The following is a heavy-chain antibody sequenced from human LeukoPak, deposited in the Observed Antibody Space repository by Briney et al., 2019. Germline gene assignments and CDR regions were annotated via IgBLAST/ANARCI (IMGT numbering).Heavy chain of an antibody. J-gene: IGHJ6*03. Sequence: SETLSLTCTVSGGSISSSSYYWGWIRQPPGKGLEWIGSIYYSGSTYYNPSLKSRVTISVDTSKNQFSLKLSSVTAADTAVYYCARDIISGSYYYYYMDVWGKGTTVTVSS. D-gene: IGHD1-26*01. CDR3: ARDIISGSYYYYYMDV. V-gene: IGHV4-39*07. CDR2: IYYSGST. CDR1: GGSISSSSYY.